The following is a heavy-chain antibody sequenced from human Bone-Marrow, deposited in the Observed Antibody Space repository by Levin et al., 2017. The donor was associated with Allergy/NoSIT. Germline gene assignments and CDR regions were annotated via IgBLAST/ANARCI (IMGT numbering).Heavy chain of an antibody. Sequence: SQTLSLTCTVSGDSERNYYWSWIRQSPGKGLTWIGYIYDFGSTNYNPSLKSRVTISLDMSKTQLSLDLMSVSAADTAVYYCARHDFGGNSAAFDLWGQGTMVTVSP. CDR1: GDSERNYY. CDR3: ARHDFGGNSAAFDL. CDR2: IYDFGST. J-gene: IGHJ3*01. V-gene: IGHV4-59*08. D-gene: IGHD4-23*01.